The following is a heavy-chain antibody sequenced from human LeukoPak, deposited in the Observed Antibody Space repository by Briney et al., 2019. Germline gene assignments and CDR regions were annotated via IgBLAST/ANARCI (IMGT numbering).Heavy chain of an antibody. CDR3: ASGTHYGYSSGWLYY. Sequence: SETLSLTCAVYGGSFSGYYWSWIRQPPGKGLEWIGEINHSGSTNYNPSLKSQVTISVDTSKNQFSLKLSSVTAADTAVYYCASGTHYGYSSGWLYYWGQGTLVTVSS. J-gene: IGHJ4*02. V-gene: IGHV4-34*01. CDR2: INHSGST. CDR1: GGSFSGYY. D-gene: IGHD6-19*01.